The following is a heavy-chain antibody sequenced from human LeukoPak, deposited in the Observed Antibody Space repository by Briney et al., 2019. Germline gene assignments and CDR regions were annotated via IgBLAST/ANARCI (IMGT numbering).Heavy chain of an antibody. D-gene: IGHD2-21*01. J-gene: IGHJ6*02. Sequence: GGSLRLSCAASGFTFSGYWMSWVRQAPGKGLEWLANIKQDGSEIHYVDSVKGRFTISRENAKNSLYLQMNSLRAEDTALYYCARYCGGDCYGMDVWGQGTTVTVSS. CDR3: ARYCGGDCYGMDV. V-gene: IGHV3-7*01. CDR1: GFTFSGYW. CDR2: IKQDGSEI.